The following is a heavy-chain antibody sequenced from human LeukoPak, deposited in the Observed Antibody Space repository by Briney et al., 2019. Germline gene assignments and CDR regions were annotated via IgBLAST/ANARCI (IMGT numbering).Heavy chain of an antibody. CDR3: AREHHSYGFGKAKREYYYGMDV. V-gene: IGHV4-34*01. D-gene: IGHD5-18*01. J-gene: IGHJ6*02. CDR1: GGSFSGYY. CDR2: INHSGST. Sequence: SETLSLTCAVYGGSFSGYYWSWIRQPPGKGLEWIGEINHSGSTNYNPSLKRRVTISVDTSKNQFSLKLSSVTAADTAVYYCAREHHSYGFGKAKREYYYGMDVWGQGTTVTVSS.